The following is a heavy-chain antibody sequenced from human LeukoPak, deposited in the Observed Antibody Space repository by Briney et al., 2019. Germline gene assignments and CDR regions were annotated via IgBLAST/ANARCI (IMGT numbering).Heavy chain of an antibody. J-gene: IGHJ6*02. CDR3: ASAGYSNGWYSPYYYGMDV. D-gene: IGHD6-19*01. Sequence: ASVKVSCKASGYTFTSYDINWVRQATGQGLEWMGWINPNSGNTGYAQKFQGRVTMTRNTSISTAYMELSSLRSEDTAVYYCASAGYSNGWYSPYYYGMDVWGQGTTVTVSS. CDR2: INPNSGNT. CDR1: GYTFTSYD. V-gene: IGHV1-8*01.